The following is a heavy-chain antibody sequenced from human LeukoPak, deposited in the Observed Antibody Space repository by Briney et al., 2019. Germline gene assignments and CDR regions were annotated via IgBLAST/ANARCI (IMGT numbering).Heavy chain of an antibody. V-gene: IGHV3-43*01. J-gene: IGHJ4*02. CDR2: ISWSGGTT. CDR3: AKERIGGSLDY. CDR1: GFSFQDYT. D-gene: IGHD3-10*01. Sequence: PGGSLRLSCAASGFSFQDYTMHWVLQPPGKGLEWVSQISWSGGTTYYADSVKGRFTISRDNSRNSLYLQMNSLRTEDTALYYCAKERIGGSLDYWGQGTLLTVSS.